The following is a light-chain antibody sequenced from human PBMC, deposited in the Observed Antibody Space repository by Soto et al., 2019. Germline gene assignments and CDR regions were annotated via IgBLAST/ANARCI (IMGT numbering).Light chain of an antibody. V-gene: IGKV3-15*01. CDR3: QQYNNWLALT. CDR1: QSVSSN. J-gene: IGKJ4*01. Sequence: EIVMTQSPATLSVSPGERATLSCRASQSVSSNLAWYQQKPGQAPRLLIYGASTRATGIPARFSGSGSGTEFTLTISSLQSEDFAVYYCQQYNNWLALTFAGETKVDIK. CDR2: GAS.